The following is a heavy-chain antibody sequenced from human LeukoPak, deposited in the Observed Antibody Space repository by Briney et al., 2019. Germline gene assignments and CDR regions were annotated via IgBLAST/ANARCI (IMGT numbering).Heavy chain of an antibody. D-gene: IGHD4-17*01. V-gene: IGHV3-9*01. CDR3: AKVAYGDYYYYGMDV. J-gene: IGHJ6*02. CDR2: ISWNSGSI. CDR1: GFTFDDYA. Sequence: GGSLRPSCAASGFTFDDYAMHWVRQAPGKGLEWVSGISWNSGSIGYADSVKGRFTISRDNAKNSLYLQMNSLRAEDTALYYCAKVAYGDYYYYGMDVWGQGTTVTVSS.